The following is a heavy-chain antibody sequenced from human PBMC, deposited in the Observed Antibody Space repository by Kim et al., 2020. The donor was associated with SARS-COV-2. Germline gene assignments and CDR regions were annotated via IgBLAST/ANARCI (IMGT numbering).Heavy chain of an antibody. CDR2: SSYI. Sequence: SSYIYYAESVKGRFTISRDNAKNSLYLQMNSLRAEDTAVYYCARDSTYDYWGQGTLVTVSS. D-gene: IGHD2-2*01. J-gene: IGHJ4*02. V-gene: IGHV3-21*01. CDR3: ARDSTYDY.